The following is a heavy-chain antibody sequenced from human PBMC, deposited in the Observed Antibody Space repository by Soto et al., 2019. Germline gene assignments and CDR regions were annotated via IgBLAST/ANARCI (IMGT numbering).Heavy chain of an antibody. Sequence: QVPLVQSGAEVKKPGSSVTVSCKASGGTFSSYAIHWVRQAPGQGLEWMGGIIPMYGPAKYAQRCQGRVTITADESTTTVYMELTSLTSQDTAVYYCARVTSMVRGVIDNWFDPWGHVTLVTVSS. V-gene: IGHV1-69*01. D-gene: IGHD3-10*01. CDR1: GGTFSSYA. CDR2: IIPMYGPA. J-gene: IGHJ5*02. CDR3: ARVTSMVRGVIDNWFDP.